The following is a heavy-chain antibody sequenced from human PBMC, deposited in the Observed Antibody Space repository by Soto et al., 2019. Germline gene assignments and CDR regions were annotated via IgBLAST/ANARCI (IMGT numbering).Heavy chain of an antibody. V-gene: IGHV3-23*01. CDR1: AFMLNDYA. Sequence: GGCLRLPCAASAFMLNDYAMTWDRQAPGKELEWVSGLLRPGRSTYYADSGKGRFTISGDTSANTVYLQMDSLRAEDTAVYYCAKDAIANDGNWLRGCWGQGTVGGVSS. CDR2: LLRPGRST. J-gene: IGHJ4*02. D-gene: IGHD3-16*01. CDR3: AKDAIANDGNWLRGC.